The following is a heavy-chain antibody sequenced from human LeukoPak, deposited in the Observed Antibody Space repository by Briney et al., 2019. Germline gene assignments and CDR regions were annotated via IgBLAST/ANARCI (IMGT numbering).Heavy chain of an antibody. V-gene: IGHV1-24*01. CDR3: ATPSPIVGVVPGPPPWNWFDP. Sequence: GASVKVSCKVSGYTLTELSMHWVRQAPGKGLEWMGGFDPEDGETIYAQKFQGRVTMTEDTSTDTAYMELSSLRSEDTAVYYCATPSPIVGVVPGPPPWNWFDPWGQGTLVTVSS. CDR1: GYTLTELS. J-gene: IGHJ5*02. D-gene: IGHD1-26*01. CDR2: FDPEDGET.